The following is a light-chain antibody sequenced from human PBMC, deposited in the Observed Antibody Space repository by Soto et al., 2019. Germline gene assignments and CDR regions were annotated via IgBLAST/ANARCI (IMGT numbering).Light chain of an antibody. CDR1: QSVSSN. Sequence: ETVMTQSPATLSVSPGERATRSCRASQSVSSNLAWYQQKPGQAPRLLIYGTSSRATGIPDRFSGSGSGTDSTLTISRLEPEDFAVYYCQQYGNSPITFGQGTRLEIK. CDR2: GTS. V-gene: IGKV3-20*01. CDR3: QQYGNSPIT. J-gene: IGKJ5*01.